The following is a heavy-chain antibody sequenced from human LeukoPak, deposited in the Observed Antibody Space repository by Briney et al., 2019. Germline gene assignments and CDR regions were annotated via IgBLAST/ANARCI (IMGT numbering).Heavy chain of an antibody. Sequence: PGRSLRLSCAASGFTFSSYGMHWVRQAPGKGLEWVAVIWCDGSNKYYADSVKGRFTISRDDSKNTLYLQMNSLRAEDTAVYYCARSYYYDSSGYFDYWGQGTLVTVSS. J-gene: IGHJ4*02. CDR1: GFTFSSYG. CDR3: ARSYYYDSSGYFDY. CDR2: IWCDGSNK. V-gene: IGHV3-33*01. D-gene: IGHD3-22*01.